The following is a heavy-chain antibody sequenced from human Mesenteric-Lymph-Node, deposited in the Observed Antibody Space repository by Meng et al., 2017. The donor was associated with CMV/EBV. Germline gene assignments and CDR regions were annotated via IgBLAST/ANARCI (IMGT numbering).Heavy chain of an antibody. CDR3: ARGSTGYSSSWYRY. J-gene: IGHJ4*02. CDR2: IYNIGRT. Sequence: GSLRLSCSVSGGSIGTYYWNWIRQPPGKGLEWIGYIYNIGRTNYNSFLKSRVTFSIDTSKNRFSLRLSSLTAADTAVYYCARGSTGYSSSWYRYWGQGTLVTVSS. D-gene: IGHD6-13*01. CDR1: GGSIGTYY. V-gene: IGHV4-59*01.